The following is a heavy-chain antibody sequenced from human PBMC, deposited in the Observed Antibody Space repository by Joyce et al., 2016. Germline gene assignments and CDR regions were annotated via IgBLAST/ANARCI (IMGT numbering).Heavy chain of an antibody. J-gene: IGHJ4*02. V-gene: IGHV3-23*01. Sequence: EVQLLESGGGLVQPGGSLRLSCAASRFAVSSYAMSWVRQAPGKGLEWVSTISSSGGSTYYAYSVKGRFTISRDNSENTLYLQMNSLRAGDTAVYYCAKDEDYGDYSVDYWGQGTLVTVSS. CDR2: ISSSGGST. CDR3: AKDEDYGDYSVDY. CDR1: RFAVSSYA. D-gene: IGHD4-17*01.